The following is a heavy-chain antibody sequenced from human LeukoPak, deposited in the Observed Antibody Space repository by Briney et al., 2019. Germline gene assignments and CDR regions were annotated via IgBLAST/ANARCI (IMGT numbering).Heavy chain of an antibody. CDR2: INRGGDTR. Sequence: KSGGSLRLSCVASGFTFSSYEMNWVRQAPGKGLEWVSYINRGGDTRDYADSVRGRFTISRDNAKNSLYLQMNSLRAEDAALYYCAREGSTSCFFDWGQGTLVTVSS. D-gene: IGHD5-24*01. CDR3: AREGSTSCFFD. J-gene: IGHJ4*02. V-gene: IGHV3-48*03. CDR1: GFTFSSYE.